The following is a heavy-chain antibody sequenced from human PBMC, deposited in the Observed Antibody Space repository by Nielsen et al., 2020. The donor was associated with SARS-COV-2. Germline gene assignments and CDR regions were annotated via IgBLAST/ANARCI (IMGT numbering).Heavy chain of an antibody. D-gene: IGHD4-11*01. Sequence: SETLSLTCTVSGGSISSGGYHWSWLRQHPGKGLEWIGYIYYSGSTNYNPSLKSRVTISVDTSKSQFPLKLSSVTAADTAVYYCAGQNYSNYGYYYYGMDVWGQGTTVTVSS. J-gene: IGHJ6*02. CDR2: IYYSGST. CDR1: GGSISSGGYH. CDR3: AGQNYSNYGYYYYGMDV. V-gene: IGHV4-61*08.